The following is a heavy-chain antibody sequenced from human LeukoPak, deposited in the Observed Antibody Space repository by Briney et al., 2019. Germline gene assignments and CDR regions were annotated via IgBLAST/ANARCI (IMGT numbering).Heavy chain of an antibody. J-gene: IGHJ4*02. Sequence: SETLSLTCTVSGGSISSSSYYWGWIRQPPGKGLEWLGSIYYSGSTYYNPSLKSRVTISVDTSKNQFSLKLSSVTAADTAVYYCARVRTGTSRCYFDYWGQGTLVTVSS. D-gene: IGHD1-1*01. V-gene: IGHV4-39*07. CDR3: ARVRTGTSRCYFDY. CDR2: IYYSGST. CDR1: GGSISSSSYY.